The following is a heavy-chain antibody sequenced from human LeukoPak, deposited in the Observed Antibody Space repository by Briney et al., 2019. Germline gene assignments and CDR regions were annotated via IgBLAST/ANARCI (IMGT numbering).Heavy chain of an antibody. CDR1: GFTFSSYS. J-gene: IGHJ6*02. V-gene: IGHV3-48*04. Sequence: PGGSLRLSCAASGFTFSSYSMIWVRQAPGKGLEWVSYISDSSHAIYHADSVKGRFTISRDNAKKSLYLQMNGLRVEDTAFYYCTKDLTPGGADVWGQGTTVTVSS. CDR2: ISDSSHAI. D-gene: IGHD3-10*01. CDR3: TKDLTPGGADV.